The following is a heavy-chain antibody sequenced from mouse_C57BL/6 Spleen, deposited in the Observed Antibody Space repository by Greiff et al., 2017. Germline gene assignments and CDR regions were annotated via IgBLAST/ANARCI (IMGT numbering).Heavy chain of an antibody. V-gene: IGHV1-82*01. J-gene: IGHJ2*01. CDR3: ARGGTFDD. Sequence: QVQLQQSGPELVKPGASVKISCKASGYAFTSSWMNWVKQRPGKGLEWIGRIYPGDGDTNYNRKFKGKATLTVDKSSSTAYMQLSSLTSEDSAVYICARGGTFDDWGQGTTLTVSS. CDR1: GYAFTSSW. D-gene: IGHD2-14*01. CDR2: IYPGDGDT.